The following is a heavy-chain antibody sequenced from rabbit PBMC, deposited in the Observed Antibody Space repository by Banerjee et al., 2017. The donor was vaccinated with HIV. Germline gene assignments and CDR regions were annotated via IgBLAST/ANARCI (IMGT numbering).Heavy chain of an antibody. V-gene: IGHV1S45*01. CDR3: ARAGSGYRQFDL. CDR2: IHDGSSGST. Sequence: QEQLEESGGDLVKPEGSLTLTCTASGFSFTNKYVMCWVRQAPGKGLEWIACIHDGSSGSTYYASWAKGRFTISKTSSTTVTLQMTSLTAADTATYFCARAGSGYRQFDLWGPGTLVTVS. D-gene: IGHD8-1*01. CDR1: GFSFTNKYV. J-gene: IGHJ4*01.